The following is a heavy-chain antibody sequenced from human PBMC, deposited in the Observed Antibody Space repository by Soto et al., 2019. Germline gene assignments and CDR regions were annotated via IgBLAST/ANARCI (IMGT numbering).Heavy chain of an antibody. CDR2: ISGSGDTI. J-gene: IGHJ4*02. V-gene: IGHV3-48*02. CDR3: ARGGTYYDFWSGYPY. D-gene: IGHD3-3*01. Sequence: EVQLVESGGGLVQPGGSLRLSCAASVFTFRNYSMNWVRQVPGKGREWVSYISGSGDTIYYVDSVKGRFTISRDNAKNSLYLQMNSLRDEDTAMYYCARGGTYYDFWSGYPYWGQGTLVTVSS. CDR1: VFTFRNYS.